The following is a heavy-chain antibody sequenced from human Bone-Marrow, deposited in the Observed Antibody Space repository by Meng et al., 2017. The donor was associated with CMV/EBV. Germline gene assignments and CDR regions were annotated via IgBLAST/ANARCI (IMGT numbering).Heavy chain of an antibody. CDR3: ASMVGGGYFDY. Sequence: GGSLRLSCAASGFTFDDYAMHWVRQAPGKGLEWVSGISWNSGSIGYADSVKGRFTISRDNSKNTLYLQMNSLRAEDTAVYYCASMVGGGYFDYWGQGTLVTVSS. CDR1: GFTFDDYA. D-gene: IGHD4-23*01. V-gene: IGHV3-9*01. J-gene: IGHJ4*02. CDR2: ISWNSGSI.